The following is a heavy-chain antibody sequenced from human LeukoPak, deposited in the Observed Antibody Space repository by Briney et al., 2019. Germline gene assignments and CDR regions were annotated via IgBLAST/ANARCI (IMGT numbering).Heavy chain of an antibody. J-gene: IGHJ3*02. V-gene: IGHV4-39*01. Sequence: SETLSLTCTVSGGSISSGYYYWGCIRQPPGKGLGWVGSIYPSGGTYYNPSLKSRITISVDTSKNQFSLKLRSVTAADTAVYYCARHGELGDSFDIWGQGTMVTVSS. CDR2: IYPSGGT. CDR3: ARHGELGDSFDI. CDR1: GGSISSGYYY. D-gene: IGHD1-7*01.